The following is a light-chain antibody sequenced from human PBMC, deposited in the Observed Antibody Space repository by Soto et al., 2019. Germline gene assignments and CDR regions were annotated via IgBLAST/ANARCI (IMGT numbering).Light chain of an antibody. V-gene: IGLV2-11*01. CDR2: DVA. Sequence: QSALTQPRSVSGSPGQSVTISCTGTSGDVGGYNYVSWYQHHPGKAPRLLIYDVAKRPSGVPDRFSASKSGNTASLTISGLQAEDEAYFYCCSYADSNILVFCGGTKLTVL. CDR3: CSYADSNILV. CDR1: SGDVGGYNY. J-gene: IGLJ2*01.